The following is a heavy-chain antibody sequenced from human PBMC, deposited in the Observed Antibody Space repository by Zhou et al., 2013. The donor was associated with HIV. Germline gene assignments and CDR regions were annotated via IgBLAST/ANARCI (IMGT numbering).Heavy chain of an antibody. CDR2: IRTYSGDS. CDR1: GYTFNNYG. D-gene: IGHD3-10*01. CDR3: AREPPPEQPVYGSGRHFDY. Sequence: QVELVQSGTEVKKPGASVRVSCKASGYTFNNYGIHWLRQAPGQGLEWMGRIRTYSGDSDYAQQFQGRVTMTTDTSTSTAYMELRSLRPDDTAVYYCAREPPPEQPVYGSGRHFDYWGQGTLVTVSS. V-gene: IGHV1-18*01. J-gene: IGHJ4*02.